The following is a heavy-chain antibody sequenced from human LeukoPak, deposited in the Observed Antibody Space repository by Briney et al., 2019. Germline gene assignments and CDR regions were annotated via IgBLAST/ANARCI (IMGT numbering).Heavy chain of an antibody. J-gene: IGHJ4*02. V-gene: IGHV3-23*01. CDR2: ISGSGSSR. CDR1: GFTFSSYA. CDR3: AIRGWGTQAFDY. D-gene: IGHD6-19*01. Sequence: PGGSLRLSCAASGFTFSSYAMSWVRQAPGKGLEWVSAISGSGSSRYYADSVKGRFTISRDNSKNMLYLQMNSLRAEDTAVYYCAIRGWGTQAFDYWGQGTLVTVSS.